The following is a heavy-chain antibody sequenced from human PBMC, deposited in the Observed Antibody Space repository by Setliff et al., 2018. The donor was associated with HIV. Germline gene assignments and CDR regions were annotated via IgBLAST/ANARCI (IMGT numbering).Heavy chain of an antibody. D-gene: IGHD6-13*01. CDR3: ARAAAAGRPYYYYFGLDV. J-gene: IGHJ6*02. CDR1: GGSISSTSYY. V-gene: IGHV4-61*09. Sequence: TLSLTCTVSGGSISSTSYYWSWIRQPPGKGLEWIGHIYTGGSTNYNPSLKSRVTISVDTSKNQFSLKLSSVTAADTAVYYCARAAAAGRPYYYYFGLDVWGQGTTVTVSS. CDR2: IYTGGST.